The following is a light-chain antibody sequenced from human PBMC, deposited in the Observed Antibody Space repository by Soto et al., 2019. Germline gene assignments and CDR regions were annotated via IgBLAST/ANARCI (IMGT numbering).Light chain of an antibody. CDR2: LNSDGSH. CDR3: QTWGTGIWV. CDR1: SGHSSNA. Sequence: QPVLTQSPSASASLGALVKLTCTLSSGHSSNAIAWHQQQPEKGPRFLMKLNSDGSHNKGDGIPDRFSGSSSGAERYLTISSLQSEDEADYYCQTWGTGIWVFGGGTKLTVL. J-gene: IGLJ3*02. V-gene: IGLV4-69*01.